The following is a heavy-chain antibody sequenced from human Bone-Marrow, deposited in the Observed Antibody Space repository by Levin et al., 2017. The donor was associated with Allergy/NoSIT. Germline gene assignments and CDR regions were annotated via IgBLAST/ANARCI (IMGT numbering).Heavy chain of an antibody. J-gene: IGHJ4*02. Sequence: SCAASGLTFTNAWMNWVRQAPGKGLEWVGLIKTNADGGTIDYAAPVKGRFTISRDDSNNTLYLHMNSLKTEDTAVYYCTSGDFDFWSGYYSFEYWGQGTLVTVSS. CDR2: IKTNADGGTI. CDR3: TSGDFDFWSGYYSFEY. CDR1: GLTFTNAW. D-gene: IGHD3-3*01. V-gene: IGHV3-15*01.